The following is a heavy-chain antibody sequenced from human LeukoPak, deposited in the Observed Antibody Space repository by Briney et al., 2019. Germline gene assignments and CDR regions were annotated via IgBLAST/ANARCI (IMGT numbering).Heavy chain of an antibody. CDR1: GFTFSSYG. J-gene: IGHJ3*02. CDR3: AKDDMYSSSGREGII. V-gene: IGHV3-30*18. Sequence: GRSLRLSCAASGFTFSSYGMHWVRQAPGKGLEWVAVISYDGSNKYYADSVKGRFTISRDNSKNTLYLQMNSLRAEDTAVYYCAKDDMYSSSGREGIIWGQGTMVTVSS. D-gene: IGHD6-13*01. CDR2: ISYDGSNK.